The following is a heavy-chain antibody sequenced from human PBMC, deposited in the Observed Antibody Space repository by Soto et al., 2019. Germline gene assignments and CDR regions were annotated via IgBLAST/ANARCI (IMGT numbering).Heavy chain of an antibody. CDR2: INPSGGST. J-gene: IGHJ4*02. D-gene: IGHD3-22*01. V-gene: IGHV1-46*01. Sequence: VSVKVSCEASGYGFTYYHVRWVRQAPGQGLEWMGIINPSGGSTSYPQQFQGRVTMTRDTSTSTVYMELSSLRSEDTAVYYCARVGKYYYSSTFDYWGQGTLVTVSS. CDR1: GYGFTYYH. CDR3: ARVGKYYYSSTFDY.